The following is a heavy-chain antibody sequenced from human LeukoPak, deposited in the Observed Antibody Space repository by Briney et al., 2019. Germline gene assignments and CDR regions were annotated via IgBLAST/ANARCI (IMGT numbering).Heavy chain of an antibody. CDR1: RYTFTKYF. J-gene: IGHJ4*02. CDR2: INPNSGGT. V-gene: IGHV1-2*06. Sequence: ASVKVSWQASRYTFTKYFTQWVRQAPGQGLEWMGRINPNSGGTNYAQKFQGRVTMTRDTSISTAYMELSRLRSDDTAVYYCAREDYYGSGSYYSIDYWGQGTLVTVSS. D-gene: IGHD3-10*01. CDR3: AREDYYGSGSYYSIDY.